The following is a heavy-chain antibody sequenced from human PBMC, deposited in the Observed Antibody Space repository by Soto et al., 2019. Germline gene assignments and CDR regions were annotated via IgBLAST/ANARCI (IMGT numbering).Heavy chain of an antibody. CDR1: GGSISSSSYY. Sequence: SETLSLTCTVSGGSISSSSYYWGWIRQPPGKGLAWIGSIYYSGSTYYNPSLKSRVTISVDTSKNQFSLKLSSVTAADTAVYYCAKSPVDTAMAVWGQGTLVTVSS. J-gene: IGHJ4*02. V-gene: IGHV4-39*01. CDR3: AKSPVDTAMAV. D-gene: IGHD5-18*01. CDR2: IYYSGST.